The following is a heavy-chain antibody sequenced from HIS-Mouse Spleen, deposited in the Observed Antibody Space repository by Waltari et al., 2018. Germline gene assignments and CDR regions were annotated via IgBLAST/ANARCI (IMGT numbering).Heavy chain of an antibody. CDR1: GGSISSSSYY. D-gene: IGHD6-13*01. CDR3: AREIPYSSSWYDWYFDL. J-gene: IGHJ2*01. CDR2: IYYSWTT. V-gene: IGHV4-39*07. Sequence: QLQLQESGPGLVKPSETLSLTCTVSGGSISSSSYYWGWIRQPPGKGLEWMGSIYYSWTTYYHPSLKSRVSISVDTSKNQFSLKLSSVTAADTAVYYCAREIPYSSSWYDWYFDLWGRGTLVTVSS.